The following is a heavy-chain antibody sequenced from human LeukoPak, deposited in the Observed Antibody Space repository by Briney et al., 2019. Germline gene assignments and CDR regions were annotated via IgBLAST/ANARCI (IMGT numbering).Heavy chain of an antibody. CDR2: ILNTGGHT. D-gene: IGHD2-2*01. Sequence: PGGSLRLSCAASGFTFRSYAMSWVRQAPGEGLEWISAILNTGGHTYHADSVKGRFTISRDNSKNTLFLQMSSLRAEDTAVYYCAKGSSASRPYYFDYWAREPWSPSLQ. J-gene: IGHJ4*02. V-gene: IGHV3-23*01. CDR3: AKGSSASRPYYFDY. CDR1: GFTFRSYA.